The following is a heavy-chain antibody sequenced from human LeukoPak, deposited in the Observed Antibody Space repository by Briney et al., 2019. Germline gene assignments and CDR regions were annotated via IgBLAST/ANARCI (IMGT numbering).Heavy chain of an antibody. CDR1: GFTFSNYN. CDR2: ISNSGDYI. V-gene: IGHV3-21*01. Sequence: PGGSLRLSCAASGFTFSNYNMNWVRQAPGKGLEWVSSISNSGDYIYYADSLKGRFTISRDNAKNSLYLQMNSLRAEDTAVYYCARGSLYCSSTSCPFDYWGQGTLVTVSS. D-gene: IGHD2-2*01. CDR3: ARGSLYCSSTSCPFDY. J-gene: IGHJ4*02.